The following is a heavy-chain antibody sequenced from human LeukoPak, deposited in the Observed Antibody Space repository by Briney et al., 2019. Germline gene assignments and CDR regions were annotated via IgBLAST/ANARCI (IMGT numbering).Heavy chain of an antibody. CDR1: GFTFSNYR. CDR3: ASDQSTFDY. J-gene: IGHJ4*02. CDR2: IKPDGGEQ. Sequence: TGGSLRLSCVASGFTFSNYRMNWVRQAPGKGLEWVANIKPDGGEQYYVDSVKGRFTISRDNAEHSLYLQLSSLRAEDTAVYYCASDQSTFDYWGQGILVTVSS. V-gene: IGHV3-7*03.